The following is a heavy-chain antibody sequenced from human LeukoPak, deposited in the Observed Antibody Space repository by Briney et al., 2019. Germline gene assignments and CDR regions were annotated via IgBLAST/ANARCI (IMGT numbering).Heavy chain of an antibody. Sequence: SETLSLTCTVSGGSISSYYWSWIRQPPGKGLDWIGTIYRSGSTYYNPSLKSRVTISVDKSKNQFSLRLRSVTAADTAVYYCARTGDYGANSDYWGQGILVTVSS. CDR2: IYRSGST. V-gene: IGHV4-59*04. CDR1: GGSISSYY. J-gene: IGHJ4*02. D-gene: IGHD4/OR15-4a*01. CDR3: ARTGDYGANSDY.